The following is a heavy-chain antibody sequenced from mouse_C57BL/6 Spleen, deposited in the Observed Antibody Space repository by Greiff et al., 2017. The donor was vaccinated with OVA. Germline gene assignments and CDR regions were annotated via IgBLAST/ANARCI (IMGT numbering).Heavy chain of an antibody. CDR3: ARGSTGTSYAMDY. CDR2: ISYSGST. V-gene: IGHV3-1*01. Sequence: VQLKQSGPGMVKPSQSLSLTCTVTGYSITSGYDWHWIRHFPGNKLEWMGYISYSGSTNYNPSLKSRISITHDTSKNHFFLKLNSVTTEDTATYYCARGSTGTSYAMDYWGQGTSVTVSS. CDR1: GYSITSGYD. J-gene: IGHJ4*01. D-gene: IGHD4-1*02.